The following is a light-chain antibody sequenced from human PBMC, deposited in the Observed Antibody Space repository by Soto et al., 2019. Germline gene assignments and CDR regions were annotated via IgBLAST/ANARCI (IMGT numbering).Light chain of an antibody. V-gene: IGLV2-14*01. CDR1: RSDVGGYGY. CDR2: EVS. Sequence: QSALTQPASVSGSPGQSITISCTGTRSDVGGYGYVSWYQQYPGKAPKLMIYEVSNRPSGVSYRFSGSKSDNTASLTISGLQAEDEADYYCCSYTSTRTLVFGGGTKLTVL. J-gene: IGLJ3*02. CDR3: CSYTSTRTLV.